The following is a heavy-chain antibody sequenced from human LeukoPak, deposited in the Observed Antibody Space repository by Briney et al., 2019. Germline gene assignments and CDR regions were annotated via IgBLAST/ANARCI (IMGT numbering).Heavy chain of an antibody. J-gene: IGHJ4*02. Sequence: SETLSLTCTVSGGSISSGGYYWSWIRQHPGKGLEWIGYIYYSGSTYYNPSLKSRVTISVDTSKNQFSLKLSSVTAADTAVYYCARVHGPLWGIHFDYWGQGTLVTVSS. D-gene: IGHD3-16*01. CDR1: GGSISSGGYY. CDR3: ARVHGPLWGIHFDY. V-gene: IGHV4-31*03. CDR2: IYYSGST.